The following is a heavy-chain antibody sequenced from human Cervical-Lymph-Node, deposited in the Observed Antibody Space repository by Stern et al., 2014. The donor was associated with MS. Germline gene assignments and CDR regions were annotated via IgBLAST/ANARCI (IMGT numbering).Heavy chain of an antibody. V-gene: IGHV3-23*04. CDR3: AKGLTATTGRRDAFDI. CDR2: IRGSGDSI. D-gene: IGHD1-14*01. CDR1: GFTFNMYA. J-gene: IGHJ3*02. Sequence: EDQLVESGGGLVQPGGSLRLSCAVSGFTFNMYAVSWVRQAPGKGLEWVSSIRGSGDSIYYADTVKSRFTISKDNSKNTVFLQMNSLRAEDTAIYYCAKGLTATTGRRDAFDIWGQGTRVTVSS.